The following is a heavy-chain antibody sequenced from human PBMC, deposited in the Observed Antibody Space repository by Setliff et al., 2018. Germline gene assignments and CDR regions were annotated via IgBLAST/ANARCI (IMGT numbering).Heavy chain of an antibody. Sequence: SETLSLTCTVSGGSISSYYWSWIRQPPGKGLEWIGYIYYSGSTNYNPSLKSRVTMSIDASKNQLSLKLSSVTSADTAVYYCVRSAVYCASDCYPRYFDSWGQGTLVNVSS. V-gene: IGHV4-59*08. CDR1: GGSISSYY. J-gene: IGHJ4*02. D-gene: IGHD2-21*01. CDR2: IYYSGST. CDR3: VRSAVYCASDCYPRYFDS.